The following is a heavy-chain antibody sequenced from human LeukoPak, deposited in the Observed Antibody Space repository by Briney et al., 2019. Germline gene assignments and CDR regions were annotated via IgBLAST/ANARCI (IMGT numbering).Heavy chain of an antibody. V-gene: IGHV3-30-3*01. CDR3: ARFDYYGSGSYYNFDY. J-gene: IGHJ4*02. D-gene: IGHD3-10*01. CDR1: GFTFSSYA. CDR2: ISYDGSNK. Sequence: GRSLRLSCAASGFTFSSYAMHWVRQAPGKGLEWVAVISYDGSNKYYADSVKGRFTISRDNSKNTLYLQMNSLRAEDTAVYYCARFDYYGSGSYYNFDYWGQGTLVTVSS.